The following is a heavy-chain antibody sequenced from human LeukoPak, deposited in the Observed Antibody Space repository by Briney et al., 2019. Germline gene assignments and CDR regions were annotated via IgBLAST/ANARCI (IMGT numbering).Heavy chain of an antibody. D-gene: IGHD5-18*01. J-gene: IGHJ4*02. CDR1: GFKFSSYS. V-gene: IGHV3-9*01. CDR2: ISWNSGSI. CDR3: AKGLRGYSYGCDY. Sequence: GGSLRLSCAASGFKFSSYSMKWVRQAPGKGLEWVSSISWNSGSIVYADSVKGRFTISRDNAKKSLYLQMNSLRAEDTALYYCAKGLRGYSYGCDYWGQGTLVTVSS.